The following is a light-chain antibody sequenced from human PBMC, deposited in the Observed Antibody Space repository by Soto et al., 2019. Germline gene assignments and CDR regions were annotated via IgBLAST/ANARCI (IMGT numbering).Light chain of an antibody. V-gene: IGKV3-11*01. CDR3: QQRNNWPIT. Sequence: EIVLTQSPASLSLSPGERATLSCRASQGVDSYLVWYQQKPGQAPRLLISGASNGATGIAARFSGSGSGTDFTLTINSLEPEDFAVYYCQQRNNWPITFGQGTRLEIK. CDR1: QGVDSY. J-gene: IGKJ5*01. CDR2: GAS.